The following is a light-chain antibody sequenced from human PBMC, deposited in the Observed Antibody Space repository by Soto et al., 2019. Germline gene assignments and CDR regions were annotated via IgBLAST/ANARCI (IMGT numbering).Light chain of an antibody. V-gene: IGKV3-20*01. Sequence: EIVLTQSPGTLSLSPGERATLSCRASQSVSSSYLAWYQQKPGQAPRLLIYGASSRATGIPDRFSGSGAGTVFTLTISRLEPEDFAVYYCKHGSTFGQGTKLEIK. CDR1: QSVSSSY. J-gene: IGKJ2*01. CDR2: GAS. CDR3: KHGST.